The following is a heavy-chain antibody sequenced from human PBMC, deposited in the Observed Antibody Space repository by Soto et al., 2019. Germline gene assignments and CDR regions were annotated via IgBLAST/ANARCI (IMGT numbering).Heavy chain of an antibody. CDR3: ARGPWTPPSWFGP. J-gene: IGHJ5*02. CDR1: GGTFSSYA. Sequence: GASVKVSCKASGGTFSSYAISWVRQAPGEGLEWMGGIIPIFGTANYAQKFQGRVTITADESTSTAYMELSSLRSEDTAAYYCARGPWTPPSWFGPRGQGILAPVSS. D-gene: IGHD3-3*01. V-gene: IGHV1-69*13. CDR2: IIPIFGTA.